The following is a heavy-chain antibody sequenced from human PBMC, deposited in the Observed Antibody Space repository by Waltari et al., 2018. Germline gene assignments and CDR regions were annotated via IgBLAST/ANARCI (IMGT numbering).Heavy chain of an antibody. D-gene: IGHD3-9*01. J-gene: IGHJ5*02. V-gene: IGHV1-69*02. CDR1: GGTFSSYT. CDR2: IIPIXGIA. CDR3: ARVXSGYDITNWFDX. Sequence: QXVQSGXEVXKPGSSVKVSCKXSGGTFSSYTISWVRQAPGQGLEWMGXIIPIXGIANXAQKFQGRVTXTADKSTSTAYMELSSLXSEDTAVYXCARVXSGYDITNWFDXWGQGTLVTVSS.